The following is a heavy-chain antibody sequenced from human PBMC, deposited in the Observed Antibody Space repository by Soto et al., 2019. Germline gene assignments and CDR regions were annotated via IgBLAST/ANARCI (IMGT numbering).Heavy chain of an antibody. J-gene: IGHJ4*02. CDR1: GGSLSDYY. V-gene: IGHV4-59*08. CDR3: ARHFRDAYNALAF. Sequence: SETLSLTCTVSGGSLSDYYWSWIRQPPGKGLEWIGYFSYGGGTNNSPSLKSRATISGDTSKNQFSLNLSSVTAADTAVYYCARHFRDAYNALAFWGQGTLVTVSS. CDR2: FSYGGGT. D-gene: IGHD1-1*01.